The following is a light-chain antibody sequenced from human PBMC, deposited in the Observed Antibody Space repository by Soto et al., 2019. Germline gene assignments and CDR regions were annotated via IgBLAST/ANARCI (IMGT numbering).Light chain of an antibody. J-gene: IGLJ1*01. CDR3: SSHTSTNTRV. CDR1: SSDVGGYNY. Sequence: QSALTQPASVSGSPGQSITISCTGTSSDVGGYNYVSWYQQHPGKVPKLMIYEVCNRPSGVSYRSSGSKSGNTASLTISGLQAEDEADYYCSSHTSTNTRVFGTGTKVTVL. V-gene: IGLV2-14*01. CDR2: EVC.